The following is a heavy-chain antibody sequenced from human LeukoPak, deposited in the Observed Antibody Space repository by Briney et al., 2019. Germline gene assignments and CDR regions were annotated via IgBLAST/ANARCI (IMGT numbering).Heavy chain of an antibody. V-gene: IGHV3-23*01. CDR3: AKTSRYCSSTSCSFFDY. J-gene: IGHJ4*02. CDR2: ISGSGGST. CDR1: GFTFSSYA. Sequence: PGGSLRLSCAASGFTFSSYAMSWVRQAPGKGLEWVSAISGSGGSTYYADSVKGRFTISRDNSKNTLYLQMNSLRAEDTAVYYCAKTSRYCSSTSCSFFDYWGQGTLVTVSS. D-gene: IGHD2-2*01.